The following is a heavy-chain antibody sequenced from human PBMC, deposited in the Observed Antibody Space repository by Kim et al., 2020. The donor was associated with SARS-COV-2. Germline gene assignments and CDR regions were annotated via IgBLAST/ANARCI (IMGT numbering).Heavy chain of an antibody. CDR2: IKQDGSEK. D-gene: IGHD3-10*01. J-gene: IGHJ6*02. CDR3: ARDTLPYYSTDYYYYGMDV. Sequence: GGSLRLSCAASGFTFSSYWMSWVRQAPGKGLEWVANIKQDGSEKYYVDSVKGRFTISRDNAKNSLYLQMNSLRAEDTAVYYCARDTLPYYSTDYYYYGMDVWGQGTTVTVSS. CDR1: GFTFSSYW. V-gene: IGHV3-7*01.